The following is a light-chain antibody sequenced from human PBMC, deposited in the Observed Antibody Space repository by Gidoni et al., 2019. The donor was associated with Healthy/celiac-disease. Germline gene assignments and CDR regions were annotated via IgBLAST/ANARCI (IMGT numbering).Light chain of an antibody. Sequence: EIVMTQPPATLSVYPGESATLSCRSSQSVSSNLAWYQQKPGQAPRLLLYCASTRATGIPSRFSCSGSVTEFSLTITSLQSEDFAVYYCQQYNNWPPITFGQWTRLEIK. V-gene: IGKV3-15*01. CDR2: CAS. CDR1: QSVSSN. J-gene: IGKJ5*01. CDR3: QQYNNWPPIT.